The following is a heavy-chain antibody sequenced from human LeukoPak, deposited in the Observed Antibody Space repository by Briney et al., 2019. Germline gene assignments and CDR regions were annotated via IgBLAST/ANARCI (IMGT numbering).Heavy chain of an antibody. CDR1: GFTFNRYW. CDR2: IKEDGSEK. CDR3: ARDSSGWDFDY. V-gene: IGHV3-7*04. J-gene: IGHJ4*02. D-gene: IGHD6-19*01. Sequence: GGSLRLSCAAPGFTFNRYWMSWVRQAPGKGLEWVANIKEDGSEKYYVDSVKGRFTISRDNAKNSLNLQMNSLRAEDTAVYYCARDSSGWDFDYWGQGTLVTVSS.